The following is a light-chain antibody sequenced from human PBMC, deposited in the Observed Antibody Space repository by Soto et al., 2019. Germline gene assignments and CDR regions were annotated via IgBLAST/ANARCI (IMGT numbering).Light chain of an antibody. J-gene: IGKJ2*01. CDR2: DAS. V-gene: IGKV1-5*01. CDR3: QQYNLYPYT. CDR1: QSVNSW. Sequence: DIQMTQSPSTLSAFVGDRVTIPCRASQSVNSWLAWYQQRPGKAPKLLIYDASTLESGVPSRFSGSGSGTEFTLTISSLQPDDFATYYCQQYNLYPYTFGQGTKVDIK.